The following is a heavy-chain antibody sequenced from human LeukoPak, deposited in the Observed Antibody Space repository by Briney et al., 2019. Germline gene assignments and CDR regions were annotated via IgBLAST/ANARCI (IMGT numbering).Heavy chain of an antibody. J-gene: IGHJ5*02. D-gene: IGHD2-2*01. Sequence: GESLQISCKGSGYSFTSYWIGWVRQMPGKGLEWMGIIYPGDSDTRYSPSFQGQVTISADKSISTAYLQWSSLKASDTAMYYCARLSSVVVPAAIGRYWFDPWGQGTLVTVSS. V-gene: IGHV5-51*01. CDR2: IYPGDSDT. CDR3: ARLSSVVVPAAIGRYWFDP. CDR1: GYSFTSYW.